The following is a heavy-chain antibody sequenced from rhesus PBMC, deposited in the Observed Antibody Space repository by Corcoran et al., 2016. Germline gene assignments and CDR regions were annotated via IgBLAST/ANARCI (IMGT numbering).Heavy chain of an antibody. CDR1: GFSLTTTNLC. J-gene: IGHJ4*01. CDR3: VRSRRDSGYRDYFDY. V-gene: IGHV2-174*01. D-gene: IGHD5-24*01. Sequence: QVTLKESGPALVKPTQTLTLTCSFPGFSLTTTNLCVGWIRQPPGKALEWLALISWDDGKYYRASLTSRLTISRDTSKNQVVLTMTNMDPVDTATYFCVRSRRDSGYRDYFDYWGQGVLVTVSS. CDR2: ISWDDGK.